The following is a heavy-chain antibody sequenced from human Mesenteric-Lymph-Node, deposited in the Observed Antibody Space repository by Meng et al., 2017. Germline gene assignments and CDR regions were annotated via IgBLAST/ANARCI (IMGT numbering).Heavy chain of an antibody. CDR1: GFTFSSYE. V-gene: IGHV3-74*01. J-gene: IGHJ4*02. CDR3: ARVRLAGGYDISAFDI. Sequence: GESLKISCAASGFTFSSYEMYWVRQAPGKGLVWVSRINSDGSSTSYADSVKGRFTISRDNAKNTLYLQMNSLRAEDTAVYYCARVRLAGGYDISAFDIWGQGTLVTVSS. CDR2: INSDGSST. D-gene: IGHD5-12*01.